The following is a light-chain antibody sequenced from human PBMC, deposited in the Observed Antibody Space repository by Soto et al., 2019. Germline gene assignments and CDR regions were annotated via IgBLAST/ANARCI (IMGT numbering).Light chain of an antibody. CDR1: QSVSSN. J-gene: IGKJ1*01. CDR2: GAS. CDR3: QQYNNWTPWT. V-gene: IGKV3-15*01. Sequence: EIVITQSPATLYVSPGERATLSCRASQSVSSNLAWYQQKPGQAPRLLIYGASTRATDIPARFSGSGSGTEFTLTISSLLSEDFAIYNCQQYNNWTPWTLRQGTKVDIK.